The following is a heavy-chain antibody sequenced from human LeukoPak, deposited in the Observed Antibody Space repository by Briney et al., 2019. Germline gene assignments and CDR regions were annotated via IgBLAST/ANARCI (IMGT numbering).Heavy chain of an antibody. V-gene: IGHV3-33*06. J-gene: IGHJ4*02. CDR3: AKDSYYYDSSGYLN. D-gene: IGHD3-22*01. Sequence: GRSLRLSCAASGFTFSSYGMHWVRQAPGKGLEWVAVIWYDGSNKYYADSVKGRFTISRDNSKNTLYLQMNSLRAEDTAVYYCAKDSYYYDSSGYLNWGQGTLVTVSS. CDR1: GFTFSSYG. CDR2: IWYDGSNK.